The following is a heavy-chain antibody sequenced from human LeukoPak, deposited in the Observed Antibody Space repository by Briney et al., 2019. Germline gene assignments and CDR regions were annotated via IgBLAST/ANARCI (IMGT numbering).Heavy chain of an antibody. CDR3: SRAGGDTGWYLGEGS. CDR1: GFTFNNYW. J-gene: IGHJ5*02. D-gene: IGHD6-19*01. CDR2: INSDGSRT. Sequence: PGGSLRLSCAASGFTFNNYWMHWVRQAPGKGLVWVSRINSDGSRTNYADSVKGRFTISRDNAKNTLYLQINSLRAEDTAVYYCSRAGGDTGWYLGEGSWGQGTLVTVSS. V-gene: IGHV3-74*01.